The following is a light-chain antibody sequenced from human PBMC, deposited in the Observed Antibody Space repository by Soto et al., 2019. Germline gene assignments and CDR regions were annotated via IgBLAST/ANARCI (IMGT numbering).Light chain of an antibody. CDR2: DTS. J-gene: IGKJ1*01. Sequence: EVVLTQSPATLSLSPGERATLSCRASQSVSSYFAWYQQKPGQPPRLLIFDTSNSATAIPARFSGSGSGTDFSLTISSLEPEDFAVYYCQQRSNWPLTLGQGTKVEI. CDR3: QQRSNWPLT. CDR1: QSVSSY. V-gene: IGKV3-11*01.